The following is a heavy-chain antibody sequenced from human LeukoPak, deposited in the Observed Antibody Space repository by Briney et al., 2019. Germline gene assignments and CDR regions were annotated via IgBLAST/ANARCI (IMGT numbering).Heavy chain of an antibody. CDR3: ARDAVRPPDVGKPPYYEYYYLDV. D-gene: IGHD1-14*01. Sequence: ASVKVSCKASGYTFTMYYMHWVRQAPGQGLEWMGVINPNGGSTTYAQKFRGRVTVTRDMSTSTVYMELSSLKSEDTAIYYCARDAVRPPDVGKPPYYEYYYLDVWGKGTTVTVSS. CDR2: INPNGGST. CDR1: GYTFTMYY. V-gene: IGHV1-46*01. J-gene: IGHJ6*03.